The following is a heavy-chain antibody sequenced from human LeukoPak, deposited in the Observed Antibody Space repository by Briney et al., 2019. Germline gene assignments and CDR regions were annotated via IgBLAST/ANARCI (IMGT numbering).Heavy chain of an antibody. CDR1: GGSIGSYY. D-gene: IGHD3-22*01. J-gene: IGHJ5*02. CDR2: IYYSGST. CDR3: ARAVDSSGYQHKGFDP. Sequence: SETLSLTCTVSGGSIGSYYWSWIRQPPGKGLEWIGYIYYSGSTNYNPSLKSRVTISVDTSKNQFSLKLSSVTAADTAVYYCARAVDSSGYQHKGFDPWGQGTLVTVSS. V-gene: IGHV4-59*08.